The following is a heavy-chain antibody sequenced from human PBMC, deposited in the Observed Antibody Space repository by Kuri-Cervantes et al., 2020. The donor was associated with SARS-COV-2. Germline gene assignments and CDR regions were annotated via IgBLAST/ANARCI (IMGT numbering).Heavy chain of an antibody. J-gene: IGHJ6*03. CDR3: ARVAESNYFGWYYYYMDV. D-gene: IGHD4-11*01. CDR1: GYPISSGYY. V-gene: IGHV4-38-2*01. Sequence: SETLSLTCAVSGYPISSGYYWGWIRQPPGKGLEWIGSIYHSGSTYYNPSLKSRVTISVDTSKNQFSLKLSSVTATDTAVYYCARVAESNYFGWYYYYMDVWGEGTTVTVSS. CDR2: IYHSGST.